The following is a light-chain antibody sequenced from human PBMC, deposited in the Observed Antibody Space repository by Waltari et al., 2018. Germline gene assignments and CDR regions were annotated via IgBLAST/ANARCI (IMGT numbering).Light chain of an antibody. CDR3: GADHGTGGDFGFV. CDR2: VGAGWPAG. J-gene: IGLJ3*02. Sequence: QPVLTQSPSASASLGASVTLTCTLSSGYSDYRVDWFQQRPGKGPRFVMRVGAGWPAGSQGDVIPDRFSLPGSGLIRHLIIKNVQEEDESDYYCGADHGTGGDFGFVFGGGTRLTVL. V-gene: IGLV9-49*01. CDR1: SGYSDYR.